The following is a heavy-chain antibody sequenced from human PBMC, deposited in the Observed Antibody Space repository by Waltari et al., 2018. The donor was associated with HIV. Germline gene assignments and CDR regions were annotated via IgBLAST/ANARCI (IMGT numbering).Heavy chain of an antibody. CDR2: IRSKSDGGTT. CDR1: GITFKNAW. J-gene: IGHJ4*02. D-gene: IGHD1-26*01. CDR3: TTFEMGSTRNY. V-gene: IGHV3-15*01. Sequence: DVQLVESGGGLVKPGGSLRLPCAVSGITFKNAWLSRVRTGPGKGPQWLGHIRSKSDGGTTDYAAPVRGRFTISTDDLNNTMSLEMKSLKVEDTGVYYCTTFEMGSTRNYWGQGTLVTVSS.